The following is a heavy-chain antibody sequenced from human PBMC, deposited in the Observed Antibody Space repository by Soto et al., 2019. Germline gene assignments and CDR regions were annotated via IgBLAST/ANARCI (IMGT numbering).Heavy chain of an antibody. CDR3: ARVPGP. CDR2: VYHSGST. J-gene: IGHJ5*02. V-gene: IGHV4-30-2*01. CDR1: GGSISSGGYS. Sequence: SETLSLTCAVSGGSISSGGYSWSWIRQPPGKGLEWIGYVYHSGSTYYNPSLKSRVTISVDRSKNQFSLKLSSVTAADTAVYYCARVPGPWGQGTLVTLSS.